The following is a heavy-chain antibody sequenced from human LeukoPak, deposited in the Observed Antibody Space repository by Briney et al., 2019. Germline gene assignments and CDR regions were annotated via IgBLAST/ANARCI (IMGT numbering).Heavy chain of an antibody. J-gene: IGHJ4*02. D-gene: IGHD1-26*01. CDR3: VRDSPPPGNYGARFHY. CDR1: GFTFDEYA. Sequence: GRSLRLSCAGSGFTFDEYAMHWVRQVPGKGLEWVLGISWDSGSLGYLDSVKGRFTISRDNAKNSLYLQMNSLRSEDTALYYCVRDSPPPGNYGARFHYWPQGILVTVSS. V-gene: IGHV3-9*01. CDR2: ISWDSGSL.